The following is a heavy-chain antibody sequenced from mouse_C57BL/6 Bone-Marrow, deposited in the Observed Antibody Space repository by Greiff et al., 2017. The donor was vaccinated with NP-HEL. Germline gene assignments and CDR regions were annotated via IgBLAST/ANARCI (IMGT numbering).Heavy chain of an antibody. J-gene: IGHJ3*01. Sequence: QVQLQQPGAELVRPGTSVKLSCKASGYTFTSYWMHWVKQRPGQGLEWIGVIYPADSSTNYNQKFKGKATLTVDTSSSTAYMQLSSLTSEDSADYYCARGVIYYGYDGFAYWGQGTLVTVSA. CDR2: IYPADSST. CDR1: GYTFTSYW. CDR3: ARGVIYYGYDGFAY. D-gene: IGHD2-2*01. V-gene: IGHV1-59*01.